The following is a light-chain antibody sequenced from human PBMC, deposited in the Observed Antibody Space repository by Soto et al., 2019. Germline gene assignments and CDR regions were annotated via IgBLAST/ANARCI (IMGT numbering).Light chain of an antibody. CDR3: QQYYTYRT. CDR2: KAS. J-gene: IGKJ1*01. V-gene: IGKV1-5*03. Sequence: DIQMTQSPSTLSASVGDRVTITCRASQSIHTWLAWYQQKPGKAPKVLIYKASNLENGVPSRFSGSGSGTEFSLTISSLQPDDFATYYCQQYYTYRTFGQGTKVEIK. CDR1: QSIHTW.